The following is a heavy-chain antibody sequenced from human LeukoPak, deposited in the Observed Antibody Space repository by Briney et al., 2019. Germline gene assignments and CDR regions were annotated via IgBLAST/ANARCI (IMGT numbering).Heavy chain of an antibody. D-gene: IGHD3-16*01. CDR3: ARGALITASHFDY. CDR1: GFTVSSNY. V-gene: IGHV3-53*01. CDR2: IYSGGST. J-gene: IGHJ4*02. Sequence: GGSLRLSCAASGFTVSSNYMGWVRQAPGKGLEWVSVIYSGGSTYYADSVKGRFTISRDNSKNTLYLQMNSLRTEDTAVYYCARGALITASHFDYWGQGTLVTVSS.